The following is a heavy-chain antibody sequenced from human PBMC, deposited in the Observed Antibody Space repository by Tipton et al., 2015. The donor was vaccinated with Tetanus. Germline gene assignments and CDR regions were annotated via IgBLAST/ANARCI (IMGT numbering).Heavy chain of an antibody. D-gene: IGHD3-3*01. CDR3: ARESPYDFNVPY. CDR2: ISYSGST. J-gene: IGHJ4*02. V-gene: IGHV4-4*08. Sequence: TLSLTCTVSGGSINPYYWSWIRQPPGKGLEWFGYISYSGSTNSNPSLKSRVTISVDTSNNQFSLKLSSVTAADTAVYYCARESPYDFNVPYWGQGTLVTVSS. CDR1: GGSINPYY.